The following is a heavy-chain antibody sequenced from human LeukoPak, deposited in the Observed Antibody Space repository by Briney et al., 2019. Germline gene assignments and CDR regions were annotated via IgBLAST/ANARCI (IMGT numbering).Heavy chain of an antibody. D-gene: IGHD2-15*01. J-gene: IGHJ4*02. CDR1: GDSINNYY. V-gene: IGHV4-59*01. Sequence: SETLSLTCTVSGDSINNYYWSWIRQPPGKGLQWIGFIYYSGNTNYNPSLKSRVTMSLDTSKKQFSLNLNSVTAADTAVYYCARGYCSGGSCPTFIDYWGQGTLVTVSS. CDR2: IYYSGNT. CDR3: ARGYCSGGSCPTFIDY.